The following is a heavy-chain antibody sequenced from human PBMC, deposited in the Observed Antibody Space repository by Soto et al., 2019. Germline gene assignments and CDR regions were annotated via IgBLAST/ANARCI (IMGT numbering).Heavy chain of an antibody. CDR1: GLTLSSYA. D-gene: IGHD6-13*01. J-gene: IGHJ6*02. V-gene: IGHV3-30-3*01. Sequence: QVQLVESGGGVVQPGRSLRLSCAASGLTLSSYAMHWVRQAPGKGLEWVAVISYDGSNKYYADSVKGRFTISRDNSKNTLYLQMNSLRAEDTAVYYCARATSSSWYSDYYYGMDVWGQGTTVTVSS. CDR3: ARATSSSWYSDYYYGMDV. CDR2: ISYDGSNK.